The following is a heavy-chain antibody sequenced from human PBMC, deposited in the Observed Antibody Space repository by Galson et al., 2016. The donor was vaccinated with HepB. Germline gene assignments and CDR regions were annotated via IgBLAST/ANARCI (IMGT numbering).Heavy chain of an antibody. CDR3: AKDLHPEIARSASDFWRGQARRQSGGDYDMDV. J-gene: IGHJ6*02. D-gene: IGHD3-3*01. CDR1: GFSVYV. CDR2: FSGYDGSS. Sequence: SLRLSCAASGFSVYVMSWVRQAPGKGLEWVATFSGYDGSSFYGDSVKGRFTIARDSAKTTLFLRMNRLRVEDTAVYYCAKDLHPEIARSASDFWRGQARRQSGGDYDMDVWGQGTTVTVSS. V-gene: IGHV3-23*01.